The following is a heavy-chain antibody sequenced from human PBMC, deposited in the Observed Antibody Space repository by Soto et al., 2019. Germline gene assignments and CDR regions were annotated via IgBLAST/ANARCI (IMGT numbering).Heavy chain of an antibody. D-gene: IGHD2-21*02. CDR2: ISGSGGST. Sequence: LRLSCAASGFTFSSYAMNWVRQAPGKGLEWVSAISGSGGSTYYVDSVKGRFTISRDNSRNTLYLQMNSLRAEDTAVYYRAKDPEVVVTAPDYWGQGTLVTVSS. CDR1: GFTFSSYA. CDR3: AKDPEVVVTAPDY. V-gene: IGHV3-23*01. J-gene: IGHJ4*02.